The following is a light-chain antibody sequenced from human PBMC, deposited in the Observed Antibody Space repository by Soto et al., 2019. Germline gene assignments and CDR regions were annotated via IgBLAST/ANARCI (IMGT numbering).Light chain of an antibody. CDR1: QSVSSN. J-gene: IGKJ1*01. CDR3: QQHNNWPPT. V-gene: IGKV3D-15*01. CDR2: DAS. Sequence: ITHSPTSMSVSLRQRATVSYRASQSVSSNLAWYQQKLGQAPRLLIYDASTRATGIPARFSGSGSGTDFTLTISSLQPEDFAVYYCQQHNNWPPTFGQGTKVDIK.